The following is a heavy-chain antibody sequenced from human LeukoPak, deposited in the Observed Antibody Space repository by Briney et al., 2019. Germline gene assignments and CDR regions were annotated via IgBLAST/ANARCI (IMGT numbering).Heavy chain of an antibody. CDR2: FLTVFGTS. CDR1: GGTYNNYD. V-gene: IGHV1-69*01. J-gene: IGHJ6*03. D-gene: IGHD3-10*01. CDR3: ARDHRGFYYGSGNYYYFDT. Sequence: SEKLSCNSSGGTYNNYDITWVRLAPAQGRELVGGFLTVFGTSNYEQRIQCSVTITADESTGTTSMKLSSRRPEDTAAYYCARDHRGFYYGSGNYYYFDTWGKGTTVTVSS.